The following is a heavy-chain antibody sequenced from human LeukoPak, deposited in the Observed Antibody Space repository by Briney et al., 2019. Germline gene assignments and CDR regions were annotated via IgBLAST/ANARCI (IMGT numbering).Heavy chain of an antibody. J-gene: IGHJ4*02. Sequence: PGETLKISCKGSGYSFTNFWIGWVRQMPGKGLEWMGIIHPGDSDTRYSPSFQGQVTISADKSISTAYLQWNSLKASDTAMYYCARRGGSYFDYWGQGTLVTVSS. CDR1: GYSFTNFW. CDR2: IHPGDSDT. D-gene: IGHD1-26*01. CDR3: ARRGGSYFDY. V-gene: IGHV5-51*01.